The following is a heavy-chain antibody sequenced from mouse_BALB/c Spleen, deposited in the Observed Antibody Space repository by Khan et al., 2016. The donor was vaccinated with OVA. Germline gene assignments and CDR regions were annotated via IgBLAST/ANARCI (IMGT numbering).Heavy chain of an antibody. J-gene: IGHJ2*01. CDR3: TRIYRSDFDY. Sequence: VQLQQSGPELVRPGASVKISCKASGYSFTGYFMNWVMQSHGNSLEWIGRINPHIGETFYNQRFKDKATLTVDESSSTAHMELRSLASEDSAVYYCTRIYRSDFDYWGQGTTLTVSS. CDR2: INPHIGET. D-gene: IGHD1-1*01. CDR1: GYSFTGYF. V-gene: IGHV1-20*02.